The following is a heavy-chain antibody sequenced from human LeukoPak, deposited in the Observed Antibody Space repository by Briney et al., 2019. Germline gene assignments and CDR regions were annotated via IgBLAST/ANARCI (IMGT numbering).Heavy chain of an antibody. D-gene: IGHD4-17*01. J-gene: IGHJ4*02. CDR1: GFTFSSYW. CDR3: ARERPYYGDYVFDY. CDR2: IKQDGSEK. V-gene: IGHV3-7*01. Sequence: GGSLRLSCAASGFTFSSYWMSWVRQAPGKGLEWVANIKQDGSEKYYVDSVKGRFTISRDTAKNPLYLQMHSLRAEDTAVYYCARERPYYGDYVFDYWGQGTLVTVSS.